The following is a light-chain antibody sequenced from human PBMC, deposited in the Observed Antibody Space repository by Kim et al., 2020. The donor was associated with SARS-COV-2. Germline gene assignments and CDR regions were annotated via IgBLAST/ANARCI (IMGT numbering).Light chain of an antibody. J-gene: IGLJ1*01. V-gene: IGLV3-21*03. Sequence: PGKTARIPCGGNNLGSKSVQWYQQKPGHAPVVVIKDDSDRPSGIPERFSGSNSGNTATLTISRVEAGDEADYYCQVWDTPSDHFVFGAGTKVTVL. CDR2: DDS. CDR1: NLGSKS. CDR3: QVWDTPSDHFV.